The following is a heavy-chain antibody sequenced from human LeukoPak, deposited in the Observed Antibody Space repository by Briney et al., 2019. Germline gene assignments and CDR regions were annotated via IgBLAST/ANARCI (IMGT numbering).Heavy chain of an antibody. CDR2: ITPSGDNT. CDR3: AKHQVRSHDY. Sequence: GGSLRLSCAASGFSFSSYDMSWVRQAPGRGLEWVSAITPSGDNTWCAESMKGRFTISRDSSKNTLYLQMSSLRAEDTAVYYCAKHQVRSHDYWGQGTLVTVSS. V-gene: IGHV3-23*01. J-gene: IGHJ4*02. D-gene: IGHD4-17*01. CDR1: GFSFSSYD.